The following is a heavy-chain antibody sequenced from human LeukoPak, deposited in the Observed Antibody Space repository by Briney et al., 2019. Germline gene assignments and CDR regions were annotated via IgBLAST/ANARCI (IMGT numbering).Heavy chain of an antibody. V-gene: IGHV3-7*01. D-gene: IGHD6-6*01. CDR2: IKQDGSEK. CDR1: GFTFSSYW. CDR3: AREGGTQARPSYYYYMGV. J-gene: IGHJ6*03. Sequence: GGSLRLSCAASGFTFSSYWMSWVRQAPGKGLEWVANIKQDGSEKYYVDSVKGRFTISRDNAKNSLYLQMNSLRAEDTAVYYCAREGGTQARPSYYYYMGVWGKGTTVTVSS.